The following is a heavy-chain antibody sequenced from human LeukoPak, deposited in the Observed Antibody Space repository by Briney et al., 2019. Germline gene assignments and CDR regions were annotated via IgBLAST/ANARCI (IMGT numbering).Heavy chain of an antibody. CDR3: AREGTDWNYLSDF. CDR1: GFTFSSYA. D-gene: IGHD1-7*01. J-gene: IGHJ4*02. V-gene: IGHV3-30-3*01. Sequence: GGSLRLSCAASGFTFSSYAMHWVRQAPGKGLEWVAVISYDGSNKYYADSVKGRFTISRDNAKNSLYLQMNSLRVDDTAVYYCAREGTDWNYLSDFWGQGTLVTVSS. CDR2: ISYDGSNK.